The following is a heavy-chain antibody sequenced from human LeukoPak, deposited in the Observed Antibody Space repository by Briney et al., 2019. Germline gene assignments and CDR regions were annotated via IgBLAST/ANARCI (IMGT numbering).Heavy chain of an antibody. J-gene: IGHJ4*02. CDR3: ARDLGYSSGPNY. CDR2: ISGGSSFI. Sequence: GGSLRLSCAASGFTLSSYAMSWVRQAPGKGLEWVSYISGGSSFIYYVDPVKGRFTISRDNAKNSLYLQMNSLRAEDTAVYYCARDLGYSSGPNYWGQGTRVTVSS. CDR1: GFTLSSYA. V-gene: IGHV3-21*01. D-gene: IGHD6-19*01.